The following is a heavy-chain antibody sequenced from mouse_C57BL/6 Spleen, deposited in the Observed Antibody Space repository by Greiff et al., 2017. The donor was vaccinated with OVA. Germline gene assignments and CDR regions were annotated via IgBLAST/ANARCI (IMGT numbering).Heavy chain of an antibody. CDR1: GYTFTSYW. CDR3: ARGYYYGSSYYFDY. V-gene: IGHV1-55*01. D-gene: IGHD1-1*01. Sequence: QVQLQQPGAELVKPGASVKMSRKASGYTFTSYWITWVKQRPGQGLEWIGDIYPGSGSTNYNEKFKSKATLTVDTSSSTAYMQLSSLTSEDSAVYYCARGYYYGSSYYFDYWGQGTTLTVSS. CDR2: IYPGSGST. J-gene: IGHJ2*01.